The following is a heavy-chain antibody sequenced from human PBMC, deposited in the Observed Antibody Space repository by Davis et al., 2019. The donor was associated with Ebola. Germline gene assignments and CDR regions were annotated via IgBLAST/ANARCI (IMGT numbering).Heavy chain of an antibody. Sequence: PSETLSLTCAVYGGSFHGYFWNWIRQSPGKGLEWIGEIDYSGRTNYQSSLKSRATISRDTSKNQFSLNLTSVTAADTAVYYCASGTGATGPPDYWGRGTLVTVSS. CDR1: GGSFHGYF. CDR3: ASGTGATGPPDY. CDR2: IDYSGRT. V-gene: IGHV4-34*01. D-gene: IGHD1-1*01. J-gene: IGHJ4*02.